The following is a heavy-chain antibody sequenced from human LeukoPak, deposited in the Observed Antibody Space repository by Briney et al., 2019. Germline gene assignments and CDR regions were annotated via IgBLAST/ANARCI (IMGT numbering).Heavy chain of an antibody. CDR2: ISWDGGST. D-gene: IGHD1-26*01. CDR1: GFTFDDYA. CDR3: ARLGRGSSYYYYYYYMDV. V-gene: IGHV3-43D*03. Sequence: GGSLRLSCAASGFTFDDYAMHWVRQAPGKGLEWVSLISWDGGSTYYADSVKGRFTISRDNAKSSLYLQMNSLRAEDTALYYCARLGRGSSYYYYYYYMDVWGKGTTVTVSS. J-gene: IGHJ6*03.